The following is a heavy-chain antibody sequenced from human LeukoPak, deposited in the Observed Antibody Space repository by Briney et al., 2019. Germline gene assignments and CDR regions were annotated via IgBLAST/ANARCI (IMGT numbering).Heavy chain of an antibody. Sequence: ASVKVSCKASGYTFTNYAMNWVRQAPGQGLEWMGWINTNTGNPTYAQGFTGRFVFSLDTSVSTAYLHISSLKPEDSAVYYCARAPRGYCTSGSCDWNDHYYSYMDVWGKGTTVTVSS. J-gene: IGHJ6*03. D-gene: IGHD2-15*01. CDR1: GYTFTNYA. CDR2: INTNTGNP. V-gene: IGHV7-4-1*02. CDR3: ARAPRGYCTSGSCDWNDHYYSYMDV.